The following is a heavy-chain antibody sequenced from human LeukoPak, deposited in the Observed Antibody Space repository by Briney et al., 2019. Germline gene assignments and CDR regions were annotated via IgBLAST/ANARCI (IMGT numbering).Heavy chain of an antibody. J-gene: IGHJ4*02. CDR3: AKDTGSFGTFDY. CDR1: GFTFDDYA. Sequence: GGSLRLSCAASGFTFDDYAMHWVRQAPGKGLEWVSGISWNSGSIGYADSVKGRFTISRDNAKNSLYLQMNSLRAEGTALYYCAKDTGSFGTFDYWGQGTLVTVSS. D-gene: IGHD3-10*01. CDR2: ISWNSGSI. V-gene: IGHV3-9*01.